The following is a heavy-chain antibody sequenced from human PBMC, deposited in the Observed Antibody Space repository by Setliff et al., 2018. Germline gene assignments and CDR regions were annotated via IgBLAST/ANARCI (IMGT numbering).Heavy chain of an antibody. CDR3: ARGPYFDSSGYSPDYFDY. D-gene: IGHD3-22*01. V-gene: IGHV4-4*08. Sequence: SETLSLTCTVSGDSISSYYWSWIRQPPWKGLEWIGYIYTSGSTNYNPSLRSRVTISVDMSKNQFSLKLSSVNAADTAVYYCARGPYFDSSGYSPDYFDYWGRGTQVTVSS. J-gene: IGHJ4*02. CDR2: IYTSGST. CDR1: GDSISSYY.